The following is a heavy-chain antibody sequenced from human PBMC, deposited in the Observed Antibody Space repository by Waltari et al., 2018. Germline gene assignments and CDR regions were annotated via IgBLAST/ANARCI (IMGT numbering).Heavy chain of an antibody. J-gene: IGHJ4*02. Sequence: EVQLVESGGGLIQPGGSLRLSCAAYGFTVSSNFMTWVRQAPGKGLEYVSVIYSGGDTYYAASVKGRFTISRDNSKNTLYLQMNSLRAEDTAVYFCAGRTGDYFDYWGQGTLVTVSS. CDR2: IYSGGDT. CDR1: GFTVSSNF. CDR3: AGRTGDYFDY. V-gene: IGHV3-53*01.